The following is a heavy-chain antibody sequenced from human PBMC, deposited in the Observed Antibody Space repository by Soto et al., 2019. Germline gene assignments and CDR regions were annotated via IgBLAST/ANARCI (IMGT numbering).Heavy chain of an antibody. CDR2: IYYSGST. Sequence: SETLSLTCTVSGGSISSGDYYWSWIRQPPGKGLEWIGYIYYSGSTYYNPSLKSRFSISVDTSKNHFSLNLSSVTAADMAVYYCAREGSYSAYNFAHGIQLWSFDFWGQGALVTVSS. D-gene: IGHD5-12*01. J-gene: IGHJ4*02. V-gene: IGHV4-30-4*01. CDR1: GGSISSGDYY. CDR3: AREGSYSAYNFAHGIQLWSFDF.